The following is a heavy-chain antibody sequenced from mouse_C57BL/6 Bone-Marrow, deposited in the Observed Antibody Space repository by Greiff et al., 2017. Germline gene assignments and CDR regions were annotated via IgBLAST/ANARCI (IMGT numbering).Heavy chain of an antibody. D-gene: IGHD4-1*02. J-gene: IGHJ2*01. Sequence: VQLQQPGAELVKPGASVKLSCKASGYTFTSYWMHWVKQRPGQGLEWIGMFHPNSGSTNYNEKFKSKATLTVDKSSSTAYMQLSSLTSEDSAVYYCARLTSTGTGGEYWGQGTTLTVSS. CDR1: GYTFTSYW. CDR2: FHPNSGST. CDR3: ARLTSTGTGGEY. V-gene: IGHV1-64*01.